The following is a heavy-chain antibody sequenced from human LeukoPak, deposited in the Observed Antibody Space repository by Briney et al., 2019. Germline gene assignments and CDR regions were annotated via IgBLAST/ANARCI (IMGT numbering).Heavy chain of an antibody. D-gene: IGHD5-24*01. CDR3: ARGESRDGYSS. V-gene: IGHV4-59*12. J-gene: IGHJ5*02. CDR1: GXXIXXYX. Sequence: SXXXTXXGXXIXXYXXSWXRQPPGKGLECFGYFSDSESTNFNPSLKSRVTMSVDTSKNQFSLKLSSVTAADTAVYYCARGESRDGYSSWGQGTLVTVSS. CDR2: FSDSEST.